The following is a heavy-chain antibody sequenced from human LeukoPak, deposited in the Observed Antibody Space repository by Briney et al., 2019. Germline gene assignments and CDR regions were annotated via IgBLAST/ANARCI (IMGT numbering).Heavy chain of an antibody. CDR2: IKEDGSEK. CDR1: GFTFSSFW. Sequence: GGSLRLSCAASGFTFSSFWMSWVRKAPGKGLEWVANIKEDGSEKYYVDSVKGRFTISRDNAKNSLLLQMNSLRTEDTAVYYCARDAVTAYWGQGTLVTVSS. J-gene: IGHJ4*02. D-gene: IGHD1-14*01. V-gene: IGHV3-7*01. CDR3: ARDAVTAY.